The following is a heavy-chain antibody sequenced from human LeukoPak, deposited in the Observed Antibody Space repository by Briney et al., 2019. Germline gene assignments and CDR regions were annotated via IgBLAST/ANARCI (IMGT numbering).Heavy chain of an antibody. J-gene: IGHJ6*03. CDR2: IIPIFGTA. CDR1: GYTFTSYG. D-gene: IGHD1-20*01. Sequence: RASVKVSCKASGYTFTSYGISWVRQAPGQGLEWMGGIIPIFGTANYAQKFQGRVTITADKSTSTAYMELSSLRSEDTAVYYCASSYNWNYYYYYMDVWGKGTTVTVSS. V-gene: IGHV1-69*06. CDR3: ASSYNWNYYYYYMDV.